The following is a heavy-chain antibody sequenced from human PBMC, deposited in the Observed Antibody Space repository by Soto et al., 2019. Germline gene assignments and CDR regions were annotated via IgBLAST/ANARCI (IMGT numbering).Heavy chain of an antibody. CDR2: IYSGGST. CDR1: GFTVSSNY. D-gene: IGHD2-8*01. CDR3: ARVFGALGYCTNGVCYPGYFDY. J-gene: IGHJ4*02. Sequence: EVQLVETGGGLIQPGGSLRLSCAASGFTVSSNYMSWVRQAPGKGLEWVSVIYSGGSTYYADSVKGRFTISRDNSKNTLYLQMNSLRAEDTAVYYCARVFGALGYCTNGVCYPGYFDYWGQGNLVTVSS. V-gene: IGHV3-53*02.